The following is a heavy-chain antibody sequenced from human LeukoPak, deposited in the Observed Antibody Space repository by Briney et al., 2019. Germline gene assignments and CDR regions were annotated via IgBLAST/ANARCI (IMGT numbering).Heavy chain of an antibody. CDR1: GGTFSSYA. Sequence: ASVKVSCKASGGTFSSYAISWVRQAPGQGLEWMGRIIPILGIANYAQKFQGRVTITADKSTSTAYMELSSLRSEDTAVYYCARVVRSGSYYAEYFQHWGQGTLVIVSS. D-gene: IGHD1-26*01. V-gene: IGHV1-69*04. CDR2: IIPILGIA. J-gene: IGHJ1*01. CDR3: ARVVRSGSYYAEYFQH.